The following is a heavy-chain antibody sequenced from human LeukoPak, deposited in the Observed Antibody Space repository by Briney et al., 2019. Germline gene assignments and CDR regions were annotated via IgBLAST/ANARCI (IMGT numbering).Heavy chain of an antibody. CDR3: ARGLGLRWQYFDY. J-gene: IGHJ4*02. CDR1: GGSFSGYY. D-gene: IGHD4-23*01. V-gene: IGHV4-34*01. Sequence: ASETLSLTCAVYGGSFSGYYWSWIRQPPGKGLEWIGEINHSGSTNYNPSLKSRVTISVDTSKNQFSLKLSSATAADTAVYYCARGLGLRWQYFDYWGQGTLVTVSS. CDR2: INHSGST.